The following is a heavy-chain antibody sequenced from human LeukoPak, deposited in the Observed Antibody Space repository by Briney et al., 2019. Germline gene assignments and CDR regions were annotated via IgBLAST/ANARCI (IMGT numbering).Heavy chain of an antibody. CDR1: GYTFTGYY. Sequence: ASVKVSCKASGYTFTGYYMHWVRQAPGQGLEWMGWISAYNGNTNYAQKLQGRVTMTTDTSTTTAYMELRSLRSDDTAVYYCARVRSSSWGGDYFDYWGQGTLVTVSS. J-gene: IGHJ4*02. D-gene: IGHD6-13*01. CDR3: ARVRSSSWGGDYFDY. CDR2: ISAYNGNT. V-gene: IGHV1-18*04.